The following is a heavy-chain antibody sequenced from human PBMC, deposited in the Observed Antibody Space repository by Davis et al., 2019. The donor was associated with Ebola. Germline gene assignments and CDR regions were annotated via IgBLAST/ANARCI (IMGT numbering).Heavy chain of an antibody. D-gene: IGHD1-1*01. Sequence: SVKVSCKASGYTFTGYYMHWVRQAPGQGLEWMGGIIPIFGTANYAQKFQGRVTMTTDTSTSTAYMELSSLRSEDTAVYYCARDPQLERRLRSGADAFDIWGQGTMVTVSS. J-gene: IGHJ3*02. V-gene: IGHV1-69*05. CDR2: IIPIFGTA. CDR1: GYTFTGYY. CDR3: ARDPQLERRLRSGADAFDI.